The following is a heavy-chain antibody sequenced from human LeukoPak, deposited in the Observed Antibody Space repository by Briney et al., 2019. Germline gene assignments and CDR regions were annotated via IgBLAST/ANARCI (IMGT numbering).Heavy chain of an antibody. CDR3: ARSPRGIAVDFDY. J-gene: IGHJ4*02. V-gene: IGHV1-2*06. D-gene: IGHD6-19*01. CDR2: INPNSGGT. Sequence: GASVKVSCTASGYTFTGYYMHWVRQAPGQGLEWMGRINPNSGGTNYAQKFQGRVTMTRDTSISTAYMELSRLRSDDTAVYYCARSPRGIAVDFDYWGQGTLVTVSS. CDR1: GYTFTGYY.